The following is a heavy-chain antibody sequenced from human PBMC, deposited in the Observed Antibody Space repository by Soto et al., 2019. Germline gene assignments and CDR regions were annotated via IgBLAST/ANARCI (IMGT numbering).Heavy chain of an antibody. CDR2: ISYDGSNK. CDR1: GFTFSSYG. Sequence: QVQLVESGGGVVQPGGSLRLSCAASGFTFSSYGMHWVRQAPGKGLEWVAVISYDGSNKYYADSVKGRFTISRDNSKNTLDLQMNSLRAEDTAVYYCAKARSGWYHDYWGQGTLVTVSS. CDR3: AKARSGWYHDY. J-gene: IGHJ4*02. V-gene: IGHV3-30*18. D-gene: IGHD6-19*01.